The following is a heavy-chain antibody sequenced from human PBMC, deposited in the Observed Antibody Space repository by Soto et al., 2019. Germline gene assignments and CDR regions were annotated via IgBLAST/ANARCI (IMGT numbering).Heavy chain of an antibody. V-gene: IGHV3-7*04. Sequence: EVQLVESGGGLVQPGGSLRLSCAASGFTFRSYWMSWVRQAPGMGLEWVAIIKHDGSEKYYVDSVKGRFTISRDNAKNSLFLQMNSLRVEDPAVYLCARVMGTDAWSNHAFDLWGHGTMVTVS. CDR1: GFTFRSYW. J-gene: IGHJ3*01. CDR2: IKHDGSEK. CDR3: ARVMGTDAWSNHAFDL. D-gene: IGHD1-1*01.